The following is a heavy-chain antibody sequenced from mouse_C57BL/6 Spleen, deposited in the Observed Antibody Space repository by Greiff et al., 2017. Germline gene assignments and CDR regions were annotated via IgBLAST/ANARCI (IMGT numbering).Heavy chain of an antibody. CDR3: TRGSLSSSYWYFDV. CDR2: IYPGNSDT. V-gene: IGHV1-5*01. D-gene: IGHD1-1*01. J-gene: IGHJ1*03. CDR1: GYTFTSYW. Sequence: EVQLQESGTVLARPGASVKMSCKTSGYTFTSYWMHWVKQRPGQGLEWIGAIYPGNSDTSYNQKFKGKAKLTAVTSASTAYMELRSLTNEDSAVYYCTRGSLSSSYWYFDVWGTGTTVTVSS.